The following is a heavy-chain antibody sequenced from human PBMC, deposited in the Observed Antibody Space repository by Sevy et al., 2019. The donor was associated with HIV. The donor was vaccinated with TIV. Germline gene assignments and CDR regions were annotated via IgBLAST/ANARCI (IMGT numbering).Heavy chain of an antibody. D-gene: IGHD3-3*01. V-gene: IGHV3-21*01. CDR3: ARDRDSYDFWSGYPYYFDY. CDR2: ISSSSSYI. CDR1: GFTFSSYS. Sequence: GGSLRLSCAASGFTFSSYSMNWVRQAPGKGLEWVSSISSSSSYIYYADSLKGRFTISRDNAKKSLYLKMNSLRAEETAVYYFARDRDSYDFWSGYPYYFDYWGQGTLVTVSS. J-gene: IGHJ4*02.